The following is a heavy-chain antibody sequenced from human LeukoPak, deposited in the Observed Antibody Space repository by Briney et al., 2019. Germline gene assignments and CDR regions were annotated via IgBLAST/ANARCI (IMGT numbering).Heavy chain of an antibody. CDR1: GFTFSSYA. CDR2: NSGSGGST. V-gene: IGHV3-23*01. CDR3: AKDGTIFGVVTAGFDY. D-gene: IGHD3-3*01. Sequence: PGGSLRLSCAASGFTFSSYAMSWVRQAPGKGLEWVSANSGSGGSTYYADSVKGRFTISRDNSKNTLYLQMNSLRAEDTAVYYCAKDGTIFGVVTAGFDYWGQGTLVTVSS. J-gene: IGHJ4*02.